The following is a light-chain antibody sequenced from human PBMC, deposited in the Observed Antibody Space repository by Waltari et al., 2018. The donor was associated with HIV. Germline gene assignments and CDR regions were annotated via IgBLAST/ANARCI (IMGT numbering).Light chain of an antibody. Sequence: QSVLTQPPSVSAAPGQKVTISCSGSSSNIGNNYVSWYQQLPGTAPKPLIYENNKRPAGMPDRFSGSKSGTSATLGITGLQTGDEADYYCGTWDSSLSAVVFGGGTKLTVL. CDR1: SSNIGNNY. CDR3: GTWDSSLSAVV. V-gene: IGLV1-51*02. CDR2: ENN. J-gene: IGLJ2*01.